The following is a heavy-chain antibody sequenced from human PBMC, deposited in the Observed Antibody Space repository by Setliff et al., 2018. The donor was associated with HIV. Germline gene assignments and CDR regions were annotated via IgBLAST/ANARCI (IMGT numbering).Heavy chain of an antibody. V-gene: IGHV4-38-2*01. D-gene: IGHD4-17*01. CDR2: IYWSGLT. J-gene: IGHJ5*02. CDR1: DYSISSAYY. Sequence: PSETLSLTCGVSDYSISSAYYWAWIRQPPGKGLEWIGSIYWSGLTYYNPSLKSRVTISVATSKNQFSLKLNSVTAADTAVYYCARAPGPYGDYNWLDPWGQGALVTVSS. CDR3: ARAPGPYGDYNWLDP.